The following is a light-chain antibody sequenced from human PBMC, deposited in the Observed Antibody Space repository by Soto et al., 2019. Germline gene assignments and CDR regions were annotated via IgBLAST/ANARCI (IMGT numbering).Light chain of an antibody. CDR1: QSVSTN. CDR2: GAS. J-gene: IGKJ1*01. Sequence: EIVMTQSPATLSVSPGERATLSCTASQSVSTNLAWYQQTPGQAPRLLIFGASARATGIPARFSGSGSGTEFTLTISSLQSEDFAVYYCQQYNNWLGTFGQGTKVEIK. V-gene: IGKV3-15*01. CDR3: QQYNNWLGT.